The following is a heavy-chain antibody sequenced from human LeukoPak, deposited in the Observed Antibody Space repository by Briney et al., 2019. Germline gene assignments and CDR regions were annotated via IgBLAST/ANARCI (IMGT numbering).Heavy chain of an antibody. CDR3: ARPRGWSYAFDI. D-gene: IGHD6-19*01. J-gene: IGHJ3*02. V-gene: IGHV1-2*02. Sequence: ASVKVSCKASGYTLTGYYMHWARQAPGQGLEWMGWINPNSGGTNYAQKFQGRVTMTRDTSISTAYMELSRLRSDDTAVYYCARPRGWSYAFDIWGQGTMVTVSS. CDR1: GYTLTGYY. CDR2: INPNSGGT.